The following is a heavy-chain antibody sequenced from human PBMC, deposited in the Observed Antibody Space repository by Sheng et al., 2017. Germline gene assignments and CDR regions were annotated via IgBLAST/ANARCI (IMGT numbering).Heavy chain of an antibody. D-gene: IGHD2-15*01. CDR3: ATGPPSSTRYLYY. V-gene: IGHV4-38-2*01. CDR2: IYHSGST. Sequence: QVQLQESGPGLVKHSETLSLTCAVSGYSISSGYYWGWIRQPPGKGLEWIGSIYHSGSTYYNPSLKSRVTISVDTSKNQFSLKLSSVTAADTAVYYCATGPPSSTRYLYYSGDGNRRSPSP. CDR1: GYSISSGYY. J-gene: IGHJ4*03.